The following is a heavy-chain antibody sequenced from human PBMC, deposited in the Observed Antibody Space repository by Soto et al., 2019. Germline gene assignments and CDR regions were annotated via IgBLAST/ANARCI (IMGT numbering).Heavy chain of an antibody. CDR1: GGTFSSYA. D-gene: IGHD4-4*01. Sequence: SVKVSCKASGGTFSSYAISWVRQAPGQGLEWMGGIIPIFGTANYAQKFQGRVTITADESTSTAYTELSSLRSEDTAVYYCARDGGVYDYSPFDYWGQGTLVTVSS. J-gene: IGHJ4*02. V-gene: IGHV1-69*13. CDR2: IIPIFGTA. CDR3: ARDGGVYDYSPFDY.